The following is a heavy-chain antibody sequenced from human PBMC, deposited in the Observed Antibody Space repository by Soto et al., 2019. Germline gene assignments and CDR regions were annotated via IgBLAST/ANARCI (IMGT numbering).Heavy chain of an antibody. CDR3: ARRTYGSGSVGDYYYMDV. Sequence: GESLKISCKGSGYSFTSYWIGWVRQMPGKGLEWMGIIYPGDSDTRYSPSFQGQVTISADKSISTAYLQWSSLKASDTAMYYCARRTYGSGSVGDYYYMDVWGKGTTVTVSS. CDR1: GYSFTSYW. D-gene: IGHD3-10*01. J-gene: IGHJ6*03. V-gene: IGHV5-51*01. CDR2: IYPGDSDT.